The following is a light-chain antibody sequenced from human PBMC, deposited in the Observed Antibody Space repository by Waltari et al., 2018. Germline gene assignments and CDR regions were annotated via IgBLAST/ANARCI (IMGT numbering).Light chain of an antibody. CDR3: CSNVGSSVF. CDR1: TRNVGSYNL. CDR2: EGN. Sequence: QSALTQPASVSGSPGRSITIYCTGLTRNVGSYNLVSWSQKHPGQAPKLWIYEGNRRPSGVSNRFSGSKSDNTASLTLSWLQAEDEADYYCCSNVGSSVFFGGGTKLTVL. J-gene: IGLJ2*01. V-gene: IGLV2-23*03.